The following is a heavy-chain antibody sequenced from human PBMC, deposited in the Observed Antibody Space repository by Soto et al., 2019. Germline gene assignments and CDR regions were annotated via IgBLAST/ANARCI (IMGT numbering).Heavy chain of an antibody. CDR3: ARDATGEVAADGY. CDR2: IDYGGDRT. V-gene: IGHV3-23*01. D-gene: IGHD6-19*01. J-gene: IGHJ4*02. CDR1: GFTFRSYH. Sequence: EVQLLESGGDLVQPGGSLRLSCAGSGFTFRSYHMTWVRRPPGKGLEWVSSIDYGGDRTYYADSVRGRFTISRDNSKNTLYLQMNSLRDEDTAVYYCARDATGEVAADGYWGQGTLVTVSS.